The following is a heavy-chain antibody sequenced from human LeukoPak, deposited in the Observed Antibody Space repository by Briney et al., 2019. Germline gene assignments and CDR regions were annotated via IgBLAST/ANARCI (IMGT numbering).Heavy chain of an antibody. V-gene: IGHV4-61*02. Sequence: SQTLSLTCTVSGGSISSGSYYWSWIRQPAGTGLEWLGRIYTSGSTNYNPSLKSRVTISVDTSKNQFSLKLSSVTAADTAVYYCAGERGYSGYDFAGDWFDPWGQGTLVTVSS. J-gene: IGHJ5*02. CDR2: IYTSGST. D-gene: IGHD5-12*01. CDR3: AGERGYSGYDFAGDWFDP. CDR1: GGSISSGSYY.